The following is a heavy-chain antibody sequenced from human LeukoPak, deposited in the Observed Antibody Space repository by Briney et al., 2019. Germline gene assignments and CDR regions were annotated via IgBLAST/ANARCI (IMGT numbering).Heavy chain of an antibody. CDR1: GYNFNSYD. J-gene: IGHJ3*02. CDR2: MTPSNGHT. V-gene: IGHV1-8*01. D-gene: IGHD6-13*01. CDR3: ARDSSGYSSSWPFDI. Sequence: ASVKVSCKTSGYNFNSYDINWVRQATGRGLEWMGWMTPSNGHTGYARKFQGRVTITADKSTSTAYMELSSLRSEDTAVYYCARDSSGYSSSWPFDIWGQGTMVTVSS.